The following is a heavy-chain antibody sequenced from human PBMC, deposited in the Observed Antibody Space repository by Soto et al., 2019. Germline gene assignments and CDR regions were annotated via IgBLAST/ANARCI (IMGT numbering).Heavy chain of an antibody. CDR1: GGTFSSYA. Sequence: SVKVSCKASGGTFSSYAISWVRQAPGQGLEWMGGIIPIFGTANYAQKFQGRVTITADESTSTAYMELSSLRSEDTAVYYCVTDCTNGVCYYGYWGQGTLVTVSS. CDR3: VTDCTNGVCYYGY. CDR2: IIPIFGTA. V-gene: IGHV1-69*13. D-gene: IGHD2-8*01. J-gene: IGHJ4*02.